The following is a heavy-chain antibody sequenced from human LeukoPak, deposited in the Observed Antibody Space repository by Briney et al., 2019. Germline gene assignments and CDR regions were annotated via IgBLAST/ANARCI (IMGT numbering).Heavy chain of an antibody. D-gene: IGHD4-11*01. V-gene: IGHV1-18*01. Sequence: ASVKVSCKASGYTLTTYGISWVRQAPGQGLEWMGWISAYNGNTNYAQKLQGRVTMTTDTSTNTAYMELRSLRSDDTAVYYCARDQYSDYYYYGMDVWGQGTTVTVSS. CDR3: ARDQYSDYYYYGMDV. CDR1: GYTLTTYG. CDR2: ISAYNGNT. J-gene: IGHJ6*02.